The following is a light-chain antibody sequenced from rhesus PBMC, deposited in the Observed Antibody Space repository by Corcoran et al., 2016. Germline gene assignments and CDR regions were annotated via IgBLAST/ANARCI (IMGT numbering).Light chain of an antibody. V-gene: IGKV1-22*01. Sequence: DIQMTQSPSSLSASVGDTVTITCRASQSISSWLDWYQQKPGKAPKLLIYKASSLQSGVPSRFSGSGSGTDFTLTISSLQPEDFATYYCLQYSSSPYSFGQGTKVDIK. CDR2: KAS. J-gene: IGKJ2*01. CDR1: QSISSW. CDR3: LQYSSSPYS.